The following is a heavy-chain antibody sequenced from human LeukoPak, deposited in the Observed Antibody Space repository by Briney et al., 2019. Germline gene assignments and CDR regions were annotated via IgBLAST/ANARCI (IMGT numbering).Heavy chain of an antibody. CDR2: ISSSGNNI. CDR1: GITFSSYS. Sequence: GGSLRLSCAASGITFSSYSMNWVRQAPGKGLEWVSSISSSGNNIYYADSVKGRFTISRDKAKNSLSLQMNSLRVEDTAVYYCARDGVRGFTATTPFDYWGPGTLVTVSS. D-gene: IGHD4-17*01. V-gene: IGHV3-21*01. CDR3: ARDGVRGFTATTPFDY. J-gene: IGHJ4*02.